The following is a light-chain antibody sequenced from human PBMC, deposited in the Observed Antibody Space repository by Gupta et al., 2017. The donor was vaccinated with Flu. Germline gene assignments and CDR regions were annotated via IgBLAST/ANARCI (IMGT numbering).Light chain of an antibody. CDR2: EDT. Sequence: GPTARITCSGDALPMKFACWYQQKSGQAPVLVIYEDTKRPPGIPERISGSKSGTVATLTISGAQVDDEADYYCYSTDRTGDQRVFGKGTTVTVL. V-gene: IGLV3-10*01. J-gene: IGLJ1*01. CDR1: ALPMKF. CDR3: YSTDRTGDQRV.